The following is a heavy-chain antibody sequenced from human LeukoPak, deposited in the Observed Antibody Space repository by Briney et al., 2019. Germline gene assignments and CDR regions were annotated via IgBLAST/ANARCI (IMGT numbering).Heavy chain of an antibody. J-gene: IGHJ4*02. CDR2: IWYDGSNK. Sequence: PGRSLRLSCAASGFTFSSYGMHWVRQAPGKGLEWVAVIWYDGSNKYYADSVKGRFTISRDNSKNTLYLQMNRLRAEDTAVYYCARDPSSGYYLYFDYWGQGTLVTVSS. CDR3: ARDPSSGYYLYFDY. CDR1: GFTFSSYG. V-gene: IGHV3-33*01. D-gene: IGHD3-22*01.